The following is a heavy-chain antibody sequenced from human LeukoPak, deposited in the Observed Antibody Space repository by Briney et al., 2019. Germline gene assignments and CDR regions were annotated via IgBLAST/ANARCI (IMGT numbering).Heavy chain of an antibody. CDR3: ARAPYDFWSGYDY. D-gene: IGHD3-3*01. J-gene: IGHJ4*02. V-gene: IGHV3-7*01. CDR2: IKQDRSEK. Sequence: GGSLRLSCAASGFTFSSYWMSWVRQAPGKGLEWVANIKQDRSEKNYVDSVKGRFTISRDNSKNTLYLQMNSLRAEDTAVYYCARAPYDFWSGYDYWGQGTLVAVSS. CDR1: GFTFSSYW.